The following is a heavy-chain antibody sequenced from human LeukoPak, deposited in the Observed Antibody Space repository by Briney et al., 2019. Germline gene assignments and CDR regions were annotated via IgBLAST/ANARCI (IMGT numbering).Heavy chain of an antibody. J-gene: IGHJ4*02. CDR2: LYTGGGT. V-gene: IGHV3-53*01. Sequence: GRSLRLSCAVSGFTVRTTYMSWVRQAPGKGPAWVSVLYTGGGTDYADSVKGRFTISRDNSKNTLSLQMTTLRAEDTAIYYCTRSGYRHPYHFDSWGQGTLVTVSS. CDR1: GFTVRTTY. D-gene: IGHD3-22*01. CDR3: TRSGYRHPYHFDS.